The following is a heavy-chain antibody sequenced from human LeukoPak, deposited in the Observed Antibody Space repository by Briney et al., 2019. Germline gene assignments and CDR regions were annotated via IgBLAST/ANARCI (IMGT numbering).Heavy chain of an antibody. CDR1: GYTFTTDG. CDR2: ISTYNANT. J-gene: IGHJ4*02. V-gene: IGHV1-18*01. Sequence: ASVKVSCKTSGYTFTTDGISWVRQAAGQGREWMGWISTYNANTNYAQKFQGRVAMTTDTSTSTAYMELRSLRFDDTAFYYCARVISSSWYHHDHWGQGTLVTVSS. CDR3: ARVISSSWYHHDH. D-gene: IGHD6-13*01.